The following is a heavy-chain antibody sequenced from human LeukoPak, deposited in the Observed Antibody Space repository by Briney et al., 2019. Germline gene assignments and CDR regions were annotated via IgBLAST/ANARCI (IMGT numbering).Heavy chain of an antibody. J-gene: IGHJ6*02. CDR1: GFTFSSYW. CDR2: INTDGSTT. CDR3: AGDFRMDV. V-gene: IGHV3-74*01. Sequence: GGSLRLSCAASGFTFSSYWMHWVRQAPGKGLVWVSGINTDGSTTSYADSVKGRFTISRDNAKNTLFLQMNSLRAEDTAVYYCAGDFRMDVWGQGTTVTVFS.